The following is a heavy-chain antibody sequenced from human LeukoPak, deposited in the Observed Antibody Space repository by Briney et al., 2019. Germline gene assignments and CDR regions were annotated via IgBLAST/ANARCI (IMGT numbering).Heavy chain of an antibody. CDR2: INPNRGGT. CDR3: ARDGDTYGYYYYGLDV. D-gene: IGHD5-18*01. Sequence: ASVKVSRKESGYTFTGYYMHWVRQAPGQGLEWMGWINPNRGGTKYAQTFKGRVTMTRDTSISTAYMELSSLRSDDTAVYYCARDGDTYGYYYYGLDVWGQGTTVTVSS. J-gene: IGHJ6*02. V-gene: IGHV1-2*02. CDR1: GYTFTGYY.